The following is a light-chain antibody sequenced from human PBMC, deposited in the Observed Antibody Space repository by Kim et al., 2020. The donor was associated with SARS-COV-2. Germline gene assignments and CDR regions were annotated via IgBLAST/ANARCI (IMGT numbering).Light chain of an antibody. J-gene: IGKJ5*01. CDR3: QQRHYWPT. Sequence: SLSPGERATLSCRASQSVGRDLAWYQQRPGQAPKLLIHDTSSRATGIPARFSGSGSGTDFTLIISSLEPEDFAVYYCQQRHYWPTFGQGTRLEIK. CDR1: QSVGRD. V-gene: IGKV3-11*01. CDR2: DTS.